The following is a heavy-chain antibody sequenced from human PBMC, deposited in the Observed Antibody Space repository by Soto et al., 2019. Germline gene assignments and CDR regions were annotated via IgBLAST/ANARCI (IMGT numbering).Heavy chain of an antibody. CDR3: ARGVVVPAASFDY. J-gene: IGHJ4*02. CDR1: GFTFSSYA. D-gene: IGHD2-2*01. CDR2: ISYDVSNK. Sequence: PGGSLRLSCAASGFTFSSYAMHWVRQAPGKGLEWVAVISYDVSNKYYADSVKGRFTISRDNSKNTLYLQMNSLRAEDTAVYYCARGVVVPAASFDYWGQGTLVTVSS. V-gene: IGHV3-30-3*01.